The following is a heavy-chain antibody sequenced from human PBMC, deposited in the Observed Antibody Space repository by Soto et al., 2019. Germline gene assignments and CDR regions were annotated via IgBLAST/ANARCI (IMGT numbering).Heavy chain of an antibody. J-gene: IGHJ6*02. CDR2: ISYDGSNR. CDR1: GFTFSSYG. Sequence: QVQLVESGGGVVQPGRSLRLSCAASGFTFSSYGMHWVRQAPGKGLEWAAVISYDGSNRYYADSVKGRFTISRDNSKNTLYLQMNSLRAEDTAVYYCATDRRPNYYYGMDVWGQGTTVTVSS. D-gene: IGHD6-25*01. V-gene: IGHV3-30*03. CDR3: ATDRRPNYYYGMDV.